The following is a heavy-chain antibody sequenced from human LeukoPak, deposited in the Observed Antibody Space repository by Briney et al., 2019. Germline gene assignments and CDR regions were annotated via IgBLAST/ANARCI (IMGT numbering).Heavy chain of an antibody. J-gene: IGHJ4*02. CDR3: ARDLGGSYFCDY. CDR2: INPNSGGT. Sequence: ASVKVSCKASGYTFTGYYMHWVRQAPGQGLEWMGWINPNSGGTNYAQKFQGRATMTRDTSISTAYMELSRLRSDDTAVYYCARDLGGSYFCDYWGQGTLVTVSS. CDR1: GYTFTGYY. D-gene: IGHD1-26*01. V-gene: IGHV1-2*02.